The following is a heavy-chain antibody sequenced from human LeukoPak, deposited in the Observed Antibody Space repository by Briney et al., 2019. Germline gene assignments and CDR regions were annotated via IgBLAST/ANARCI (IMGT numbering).Heavy chain of an antibody. V-gene: IGHV1-8*01. Sequence: ASVKVSCKASRYTFTSYDINWVRQATGQGLEWMGWMNPNSGNTGYAQKFQGRVTMTRNTSISTAYMELSSLRSEDTAVYYCARLPPRYSGSYYGVDYWGQGTLVTVSS. CDR1: RYTFTSYD. D-gene: IGHD1-26*01. J-gene: IGHJ4*02. CDR2: MNPNSGNT. CDR3: ARLPPRYSGSYYGVDY.